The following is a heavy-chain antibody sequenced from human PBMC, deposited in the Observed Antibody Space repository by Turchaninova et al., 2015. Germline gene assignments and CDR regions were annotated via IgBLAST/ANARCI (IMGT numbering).Heavy chain of an antibody. J-gene: IGHJ4*02. Sequence: GALVQPGGSLRLSCAASGFIFSRDWMSWVRQAPGKGREWVAKIKEDGNEKNYVASVKGRCTNSRDYAKNSPYLQMDFLRADDTAIYYWARDPWDYWGQGTLVTVSS. CDR1: GFIFSRDW. CDR3: ARDPWDY. CDR2: IKEDGNEK. V-gene: IGHV3-7*03.